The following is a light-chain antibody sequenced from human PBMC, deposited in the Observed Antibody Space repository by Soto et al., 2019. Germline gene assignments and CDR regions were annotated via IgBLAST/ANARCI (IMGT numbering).Light chain of an antibody. J-gene: IGLJ3*02. CDR2: DVS. CDR3: CSYAGTFNLV. V-gene: IGLV2-11*01. CDR1: SSDVGSYNY. Sequence: QSALTQPRSVSESPGQSVTISCTGTSSDVGSYNYVSWYQQHPGKAPKLMIYDVSKRPSGVPDRFSGSKSGNTASLTISGLQAEDEAAYYCCSYAGTFNLVFGGGTQLTVL.